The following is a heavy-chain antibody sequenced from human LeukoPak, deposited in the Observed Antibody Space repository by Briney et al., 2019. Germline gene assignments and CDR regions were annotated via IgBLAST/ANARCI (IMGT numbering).Heavy chain of an antibody. CDR3: ARDLGPSSCSIYYYYYYMDV. D-gene: IGHD6-13*01. CDR2: ISAYNGNT. Sequence: GASVKVSCKASGYTFTRYGISWVRQAPGQGLEWMGWISAYNGNTNYAQKLQGRVTMTTDTSTSTAYMELRSLRSDDTAVYYCARDLGPSSCSIYYYYYYMDVWGEGTTVTVSS. CDR1: GYTFTRYG. J-gene: IGHJ6*03. V-gene: IGHV1-18*01.